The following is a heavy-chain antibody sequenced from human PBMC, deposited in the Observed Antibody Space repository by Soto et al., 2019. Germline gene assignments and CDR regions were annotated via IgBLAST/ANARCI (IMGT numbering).Heavy chain of an antibody. CDR1: GFPYSVYS. V-gene: IGHV3-48*02. J-gene: IGHJ3*01. CDR2: VSPGGDTI. CDR3: ARGFRANSFDV. Sequence: GETLRLSCVASGFPYSVYSMDWVRQVPGKGLEWLAYVSPGGDTIHYADSVNGRFSISRDTPRNSVFLQMNSLRHEDTAVYYCARGFRANSFDVWGPGTVVTVSS.